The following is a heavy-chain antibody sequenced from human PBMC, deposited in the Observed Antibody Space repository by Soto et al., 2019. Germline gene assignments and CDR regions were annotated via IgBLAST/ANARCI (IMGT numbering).Heavy chain of an antibody. J-gene: IGHJ6*04. Sequence: PVGSLRLSCAASGFTFSDSYMSWVRQAPGKGLEWVAYISGSSGYTGYADSVKGRFTISRDNAKNSLYLQMNSLRAEGTAVYYCAKGRGGYGPPDVWGKGTTVTVSS. D-gene: IGHD3-10*01. V-gene: IGHV3-11*06. CDR1: GFTFSDSY. CDR3: AKGRGGYGPPDV. CDR2: ISGSSGYT.